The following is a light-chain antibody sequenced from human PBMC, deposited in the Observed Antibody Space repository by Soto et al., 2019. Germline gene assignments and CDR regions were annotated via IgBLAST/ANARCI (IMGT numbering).Light chain of an antibody. CDR1: SSNIGSNT. CDR2: SIN. Sequence: QSVLTQPPSASGTPGQRVTISCSGSSSNIGSNTVNWYQQLPGTAPKLLIYSINQRPSGVPDRFSGSKSGTSASLAISGLQSEDEADYYCAAWDDSLNGPLYVFGTGTKVTVL. V-gene: IGLV1-44*01. J-gene: IGLJ1*01. CDR3: AAWDDSLNGPLYV.